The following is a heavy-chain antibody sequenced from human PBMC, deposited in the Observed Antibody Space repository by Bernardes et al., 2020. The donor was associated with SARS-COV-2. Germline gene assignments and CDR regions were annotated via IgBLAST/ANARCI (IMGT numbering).Heavy chain of an antibody. CDR1: GGSFSGYY. V-gene: IGHV4-34*01. J-gene: IGHJ4*02. D-gene: IGHD3-3*01. CDR2: INHSGST. CDR3: ARGQNDFWSGYYSDY. Sequence: SETLSLTCAVYGGSFSGYYWSWIRQPPGKGLEWIGEINHSGSTNYNPSLKSRVTISVDTSKNQFSLKLSSVTAADTAVYYCARGQNDFWSGYYSDYWGQGTLVTVSS.